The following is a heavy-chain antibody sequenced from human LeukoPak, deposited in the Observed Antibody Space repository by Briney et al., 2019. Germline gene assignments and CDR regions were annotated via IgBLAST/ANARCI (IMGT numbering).Heavy chain of an antibody. V-gene: IGHV3-7*01. J-gene: IGHJ5*02. CDR1: GFTFSSYW. CDR3: ARSYCSSTSCYEPHRINWFDP. CDR2: IKQDGSEK. Sequence: GGSLRLSCAASGFTFSSYWMSWVRQAPGKGLEWVANIKQDGSEKYYVDSVKGRFTISRDKAKNSLYLQMNSLRAEDTAVYYCARSYCSSTSCYEPHRINWFDPWGQGTLVTVSS. D-gene: IGHD2-2*01.